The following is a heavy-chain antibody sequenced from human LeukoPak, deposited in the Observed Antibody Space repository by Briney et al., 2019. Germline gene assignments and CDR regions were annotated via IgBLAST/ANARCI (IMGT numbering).Heavy chain of an antibody. Sequence: SETLSLTCTVSGGSISSYYWSWLRQPPGKGLEWIGYIYYSGSTNYNPSLKSRVTISVDTSKNQFSLKLSSVTAADTAVYYCARHDSSGYYYYGMDVWGQGTTVTVSS. D-gene: IGHD3-22*01. J-gene: IGHJ6*02. CDR1: GGSISSYY. CDR2: IYYSGST. CDR3: ARHDSSGYYYYGMDV. V-gene: IGHV4-59*08.